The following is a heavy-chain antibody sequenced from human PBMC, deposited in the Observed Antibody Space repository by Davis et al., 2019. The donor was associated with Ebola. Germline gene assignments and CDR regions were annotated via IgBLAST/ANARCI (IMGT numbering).Heavy chain of an antibody. D-gene: IGHD4-17*01. Sequence: SETLSLTCTVSGGSISSYYWSWIRQPPGKGLEWIGEINHSGSTNYNPSLKSRVTISVDTSKNQFSLKLSSVTAADTAVYYCASTVTTPGYYYGMDVWGQGTTVTVSS. CDR3: ASTVTTPGYYYGMDV. J-gene: IGHJ6*02. CDR2: INHSGST. CDR1: GGSISSYY. V-gene: IGHV4-34*01.